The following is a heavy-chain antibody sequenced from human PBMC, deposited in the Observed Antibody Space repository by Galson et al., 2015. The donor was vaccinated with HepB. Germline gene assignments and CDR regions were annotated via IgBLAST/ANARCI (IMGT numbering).Heavy chain of an antibody. D-gene: IGHD6-25*01. CDR1: GYTFSSYY. CDR3: ARLGVAAGFLGH. V-gene: IGHV1-2*02. CDR2: INPSSGGT. J-gene: IGHJ4*02. Sequence: SVKVSCKASGYTFSSYYMHWVRQAPGQGLEWMGWINPSSGGTSYAQKFQGRVTMTRDTSISTAYMELSRLRSDDTAVYYCARLGVAAGFLGHWGQGTLLTVSS.